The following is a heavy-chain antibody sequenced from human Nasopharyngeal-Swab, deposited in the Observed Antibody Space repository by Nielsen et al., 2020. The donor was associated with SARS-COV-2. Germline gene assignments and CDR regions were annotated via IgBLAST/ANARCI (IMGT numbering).Heavy chain of an antibody. CDR3: ARVRDAYYDCWSGYGMDV. Sequence: WVRQAPGHGLEWMGWINTNTGNPTYAQGFTGRFVFSLDTSVSTAYLQISSLKAEDTAVYYCARVRDAYYDCWSGYGMDVWGQGTTVTVSS. J-gene: IGHJ6*02. D-gene: IGHD3-3*01. V-gene: IGHV7-4-1*02. CDR2: INTNTGNP.